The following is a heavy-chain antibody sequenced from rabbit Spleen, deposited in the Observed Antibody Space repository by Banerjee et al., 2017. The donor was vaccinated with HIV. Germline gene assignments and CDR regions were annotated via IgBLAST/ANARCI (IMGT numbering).Heavy chain of an antibody. D-gene: IGHD8-1*01. CDR1: GFSFSSSDY. CDR3: ARDTGSSFSSYGMDL. J-gene: IGHJ6*01. CDR2: IAGSSSGFT. V-gene: IGHV1S45*01. Sequence: QEQLEESGGDLVKPGASLTLTCTASGFSFSSSDYMCWVRQAPGKGLEWISSIAGSSSGFTYSASWAKGRFTISKTSSTTVTLQMTSLTAADTATYFCARDTGSSFSSYGMDLWGPGTLVTVS.